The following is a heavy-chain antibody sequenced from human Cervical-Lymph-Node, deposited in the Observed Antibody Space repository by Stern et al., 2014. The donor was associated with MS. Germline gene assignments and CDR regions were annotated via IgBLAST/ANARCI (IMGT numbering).Heavy chain of an antibody. V-gene: IGHV1-8*01. CDR2: MNTHGGDT. D-gene: IGHD5-12*01. Sequence: VQLVESGAGLVKPGASVKVSCTASGYTFTNYGIIWGRRALGHGLEWVGCMNTHGGDTSYAQKFQDRVTMTRSTSRRTAYMEMSSLRSEDTAMYYCARAGYDTFTGSQRGGDDYYGMDVWGQGTPVTVS. J-gene: IGHJ6*02. CDR1: GYTFTNYG. CDR3: ARAGYDTFTGSQRGGDDYYGMDV.